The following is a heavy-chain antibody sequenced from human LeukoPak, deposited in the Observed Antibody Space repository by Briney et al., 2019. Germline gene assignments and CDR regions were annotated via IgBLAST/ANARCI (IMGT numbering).Heavy chain of an antibody. Sequence: PGGSLRLSCAASGFTFSSYGMHWVRQAPGKGLEWVAVISYDGSNKYYADSVKGRFTISRDNSKNTLYLQMNSLRAEDTAVYYCAKDFLVGATQGYSDYWGQGTLVTVSS. CDR1: GFTFSSYG. J-gene: IGHJ4*02. CDR2: ISYDGSNK. CDR3: AKDFLVGATQGYSDY. D-gene: IGHD1-26*01. V-gene: IGHV3-30*18.